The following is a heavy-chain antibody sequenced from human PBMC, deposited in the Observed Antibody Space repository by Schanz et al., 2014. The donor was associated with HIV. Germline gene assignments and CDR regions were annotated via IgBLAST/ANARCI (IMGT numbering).Heavy chain of an antibody. V-gene: IGHV1-18*01. CDR2: ISAYNGNT. CDR3: ARDVSVDCTGINNCYTRKWFDP. CDR1: GYTFISYG. J-gene: IGHJ5*02. D-gene: IGHD2-2*02. Sequence: QVHLVQSGAEVKKPGASVKVSCKASGYTFISYGITWVRQAPGQGLEWMGWISAYNGNTNYAQKVQGRVTMTTDTSTSTAYMELRSLTSDDTAVYYCARDVSVDCTGINNCYTRKWFDPWGQGTLVTVSS.